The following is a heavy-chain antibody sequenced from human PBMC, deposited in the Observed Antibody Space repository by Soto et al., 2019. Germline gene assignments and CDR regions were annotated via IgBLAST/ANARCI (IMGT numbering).Heavy chain of an antibody. CDR1: GFTFSDHY. CDR2: TRNKANSYTT. Sequence: GGSLRLSCAASGFTFSDHYMDWVRQAPGKGLEWVGRTRNKANSYTTEYAASVKGRFTISRDDSKNSLILEMNSLKTEDTAVYYCATAGGGYHYGYWGQGT. V-gene: IGHV3-72*01. D-gene: IGHD3-22*01. CDR3: ATAGGGYHYGY. J-gene: IGHJ4*02.